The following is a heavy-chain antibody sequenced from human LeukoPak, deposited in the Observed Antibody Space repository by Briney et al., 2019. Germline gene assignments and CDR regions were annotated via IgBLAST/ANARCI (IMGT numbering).Heavy chain of an antibody. J-gene: IGHJ4*02. CDR1: GFTFSDYY. D-gene: IGHD3-3*01. Sequence: GGSLRLSCAASGFTFSDYYMTWIRQAPGKGLEWVSYISSSGTTKYYADSVKGRFTISRDNAKNSLYLQMNSLRAEDTAVYYCAKGGSNYDFWSGPRPFDYWGQGTLVTVSS. CDR3: AKGGSNYDFWSGPRPFDY. CDR2: ISSSGTTK. V-gene: IGHV3-11*04.